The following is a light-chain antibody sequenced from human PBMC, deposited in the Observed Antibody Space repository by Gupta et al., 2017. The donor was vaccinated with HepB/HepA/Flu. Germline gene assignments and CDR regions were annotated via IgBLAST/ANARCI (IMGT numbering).Light chain of an antibody. Sequence: DIQMTQSPSSLSASVGDRVTITCRASQSISSYFNWYQQKPGKAPKLLISAASSLQSGVPSRFSVSVSGTDFTLTISCLQPEDYATYYCQQSYSTLYMYTLGQGTKLEIK. V-gene: IGKV1-39*01. CDR2: AAS. CDR1: QSISSY. J-gene: IGKJ2*01. CDR3: QQSYSTLYMYT.